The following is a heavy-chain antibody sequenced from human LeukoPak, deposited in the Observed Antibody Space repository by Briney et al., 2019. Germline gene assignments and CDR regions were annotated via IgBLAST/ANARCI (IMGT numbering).Heavy chain of an antibody. D-gene: IGHD3-10*01. J-gene: IGHJ4*02. CDR2: INPNSGGT. Sequence: ASVKVSFKASGYTFTGYYMHWVRQAPGQGLEWMGWINPNSGGTNYAQKFQGWVTMTRDTSISTAYMELSRLRSDDTAVYYCARGSVRGVIITPPFDYWGQGTLVTVSS. CDR3: ARGSVRGVIITPPFDY. CDR1: GYTFTGYY. V-gene: IGHV1-2*04.